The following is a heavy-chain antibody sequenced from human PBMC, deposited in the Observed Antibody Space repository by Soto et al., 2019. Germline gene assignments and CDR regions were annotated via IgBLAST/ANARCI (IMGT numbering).Heavy chain of an antibody. Sequence: ASVKVSCKASGYTFTGYYMHWVRQAPGQGLEWMGWINPNSGGTNYAQKFQGWVTMTRDTSISTAYMELSRLRSDDTAVYYCAREFGAAGTHDAFDIWGQGTMVTVSS. D-gene: IGHD6-13*01. V-gene: IGHV1-2*04. CDR1: GYTFTGYY. J-gene: IGHJ3*02. CDR3: AREFGAAGTHDAFDI. CDR2: INPNSGGT.